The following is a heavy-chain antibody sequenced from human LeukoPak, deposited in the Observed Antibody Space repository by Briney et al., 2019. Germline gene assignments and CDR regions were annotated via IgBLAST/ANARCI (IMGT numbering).Heavy chain of an antibody. V-gene: IGHV4-59*01. J-gene: IGHJ6*02. CDR3: ARDYWGTGYYYYGMDI. CDR2: IYYSGST. CDR1: GGSISSYY. Sequence: SETLSLTCTVSGGSISSYYWSWIRQPPGKGLERIGYIYYSGSTNYNPSLKSRVTISVGTSKNQFSLKLSSVTAADTAVYYCARDYWGTGYYYYGMDIWGQGTTVTVSS. D-gene: IGHD3-16*01.